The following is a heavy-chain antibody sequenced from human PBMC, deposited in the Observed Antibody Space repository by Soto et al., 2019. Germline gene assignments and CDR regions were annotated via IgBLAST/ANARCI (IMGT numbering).Heavy chain of an antibody. CDR2: ISAYNGNT. CDR3: ARGYPYCSSTSCYSDYYYMDV. D-gene: IGHD2-2*01. CDR1: GYAFTSYG. Sequence: ASGKVCCKASGYAFTSYGISWVRQAPGQGLEWMGWISAYNGNTNYAQKLQGRVTMTTDTSTSTAYMELRSLRSDDTAVYYCARGYPYCSSTSCYSDYYYMDVWGKGTTVTVFS. J-gene: IGHJ6*03. V-gene: IGHV1-18*01.